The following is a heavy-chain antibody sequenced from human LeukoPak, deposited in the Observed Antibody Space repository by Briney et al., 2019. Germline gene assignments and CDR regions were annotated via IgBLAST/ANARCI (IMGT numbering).Heavy chain of an antibody. CDR3: ARVGQWLVRSINYDY. CDR1: GFTFSSNY. Sequence: GGSLRLSCAASGFTFSSNYMSWVRQAPGKGLEWVSVIYSGGSTYYADSVKGRFTISRDNSKNTLYLQMNSLRAEDTAVYYCARVGQWLVRSINYDYWGQGTLVTVSS. J-gene: IGHJ4*02. V-gene: IGHV3-53*01. CDR2: IYSGGST. D-gene: IGHD6-19*01.